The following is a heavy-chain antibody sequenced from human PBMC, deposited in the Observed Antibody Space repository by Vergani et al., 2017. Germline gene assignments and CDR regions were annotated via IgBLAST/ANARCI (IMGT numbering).Heavy chain of an antibody. D-gene: IGHD3-9*01. CDR3: ARTESFILRYFHWAL. CDR2: IYHSGGA. CDR1: GGSITNNF. Sequence: QVQLQESGPGLVKPSETLSLTCTVSGGSITNNFWSWIRRPPGKGLEWIGNIYHSGGAYYNPSLKGRVTISVDTSKNQFSLEVTSVTAADTAIYFCARTESFILRYFHWALWGQGTLVTVSS. V-gene: IGHV4-4*08. J-gene: IGHJ4*02.